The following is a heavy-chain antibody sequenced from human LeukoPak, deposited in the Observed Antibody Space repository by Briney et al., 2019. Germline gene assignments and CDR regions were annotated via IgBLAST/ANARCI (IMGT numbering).Heavy chain of an antibody. D-gene: IGHD6-13*01. V-gene: IGHV4-38-2*02. CDR1: GYSISSGYY. CDR2: IYYSGST. Sequence: PSETLSLTCTVSGYSISSGYYWGWIRQPPGKGLEWIGSIYYSGSTYYNPSLKSRVTISVDTSKNQFSLKLSSVTAADTAVYYCASPPGPYSSSWYSDYWGQGTLVTVSS. CDR3: ASPPGPYSSSWYSDY. J-gene: IGHJ4*02.